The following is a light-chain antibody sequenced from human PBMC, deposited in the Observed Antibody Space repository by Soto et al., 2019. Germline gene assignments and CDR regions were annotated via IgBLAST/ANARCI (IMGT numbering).Light chain of an antibody. CDR2: GAS. J-gene: IGKJ1*01. V-gene: IGKV3D-20*02. CDR3: QQRSNWPPIT. CDR1: QNINSN. Sequence: EIVMSQSPATLSVSPGESATLSCRASQNINSNLAWYQQKPGQAPRLLIYGASSRATGVPDRFSGSGSGTDFTLTISRLEPEDFAVYYCQQRSNWPPITFGQGTKVDIK.